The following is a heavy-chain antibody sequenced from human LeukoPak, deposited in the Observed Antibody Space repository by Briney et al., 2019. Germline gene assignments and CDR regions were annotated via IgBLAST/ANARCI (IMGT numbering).Heavy chain of an antibody. J-gene: IGHJ3*02. CDR2: IYYSGST. V-gene: IGHV4-59*01. CDR3: ARDKESRDAFDI. Sequence: SETLSLTCTVSGGSISSYYWSWIRQPPGKGLEWIGYIYYSGSTNYNPSLKSRVTISVDTSKYQFSLKLSSVTAADTAVYYCARDKESRDAFDIWGQGTMVTVSS. CDR1: GGSISSYY.